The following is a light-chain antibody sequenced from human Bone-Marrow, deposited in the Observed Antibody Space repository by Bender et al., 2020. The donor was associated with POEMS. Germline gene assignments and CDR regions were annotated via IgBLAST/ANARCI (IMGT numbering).Light chain of an antibody. CDR3: CSSAHNTFNWV. Sequence: QSVLTQPPSASGTPGQRVTISCSGGSSNIGAHAVNWYQHLPGTAPKLLIYSSHRRPSGVSNRFTGSKSGNTASLTISGLQPEDEADYYCCSSAHNTFNWVFGGGTKLTVL. CDR2: SSH. CDR1: SSNIGAHA. V-gene: IGLV1-44*01. J-gene: IGLJ3*02.